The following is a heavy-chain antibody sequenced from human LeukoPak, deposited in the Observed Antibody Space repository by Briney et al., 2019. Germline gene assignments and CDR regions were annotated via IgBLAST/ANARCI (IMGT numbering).Heavy chain of an antibody. CDR3: ARGPGLTAILNWFDP. CDR2: INPKSGGT. V-gene: IGHV1-2*02. CDR1: AYTFSGYY. D-gene: IGHD1-14*01. Sequence: GSVKVSCKASAYTFSGYYMHWVRDAPGQGLEWMGWINPKSGGTNYAQKFQGRVTMTRDTSISTVYMELSGLRSDDTAVYNCARGPGLTAILNWFDPWGQGTLVTVSS. J-gene: IGHJ5*02.